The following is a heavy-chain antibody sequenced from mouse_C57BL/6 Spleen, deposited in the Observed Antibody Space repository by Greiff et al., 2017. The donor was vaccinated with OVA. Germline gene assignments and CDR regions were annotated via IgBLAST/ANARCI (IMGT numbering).Heavy chain of an antibody. J-gene: IGHJ2*01. V-gene: IGHV1-64*01. CDR3: ARSPFRTEDFDY. CDR1: GYTFTSYW. CDR2: IHPNSGST. Sequence: QVQLQQPGAELVKPGASVKLSCKASGYTFTSYWMHWVKQRPGQGLEWIGMIHPNSGSTNYNEKFKSKATLTVDKSSSTAYMQLSSLTSEDSAVYYCARSPFRTEDFDYWGQGTTLTVSS.